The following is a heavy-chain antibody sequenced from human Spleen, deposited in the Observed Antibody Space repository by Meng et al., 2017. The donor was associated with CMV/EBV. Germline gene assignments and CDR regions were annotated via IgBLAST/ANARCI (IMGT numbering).Heavy chain of an antibody. J-gene: IGHJ5*02. Sequence: GESLRLSCAASGFTLSQYSMNWVRQAPGKGLEWVSSISSGSSYINYADSVKGRFIFSRDNAKNSVYLQMDSLRAEDTAIYYCARDMVRGVKGWFDPWGQGTLVTVSS. CDR1: GFTLSQYS. CDR3: ARDMVRGVKGWFDP. V-gene: IGHV3-21*04. CDR2: ISSGSSYI. D-gene: IGHD3-10*01.